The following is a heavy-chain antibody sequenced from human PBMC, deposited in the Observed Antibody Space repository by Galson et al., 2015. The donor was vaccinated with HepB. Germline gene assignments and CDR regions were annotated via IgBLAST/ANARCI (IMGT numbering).Heavy chain of an antibody. Sequence: QSGAEVKKPGESLRISCKGFGYDFPSYWISWLRQMPGRGLEWMGRIDPRDSYIIYSPSFQGHVTISVGKSINTAYVQWSSLMASDTAMYFCARHPSQAFDIWGQGTMVTVSS. CDR3: ARHPSQAFDI. CDR1: GYDFPSYW. V-gene: IGHV5-10-1*01. CDR2: IDPRDSYI. J-gene: IGHJ3*02.